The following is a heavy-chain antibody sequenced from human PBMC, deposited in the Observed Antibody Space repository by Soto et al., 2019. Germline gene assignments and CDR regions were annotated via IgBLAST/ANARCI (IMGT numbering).Heavy chain of an antibody. D-gene: IGHD6-13*01. CDR1: GGSISTYY. CDR3: ARGAAAGVDYGMDL. J-gene: IGHJ6*02. V-gene: IGHV4-4*07. Sequence: SETLSLTCTFSGGSISTYYWSWIRQPAGKGLEWIGRVYTSGGTNYNPSLKSRVTMSRDTSKKQFFLSLSSVAAADTAVYYCARGAAAGVDYGMDLWGQGTTVTVSS. CDR2: VYTSGGT.